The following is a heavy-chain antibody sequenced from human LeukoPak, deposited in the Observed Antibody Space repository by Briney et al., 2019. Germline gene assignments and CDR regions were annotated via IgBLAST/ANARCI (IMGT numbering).Heavy chain of an antibody. CDR2: ISGSGGST. V-gene: IGHV3-23*01. D-gene: IGHD6-19*01. J-gene: IGHJ4*02. CDR1: GFTFSSYA. Sequence: GGSLRLSCAASGFTFSSYAMSWVRQAPGKGLEWVSSISGSGGSTYYADSVKGRFTISRGNSKNTLYLQMNSLRAEDTAVYCCAKKAVTGGPPYYFDYWGQGTLVTVSS. CDR3: AKKAVTGGPPYYFDY.